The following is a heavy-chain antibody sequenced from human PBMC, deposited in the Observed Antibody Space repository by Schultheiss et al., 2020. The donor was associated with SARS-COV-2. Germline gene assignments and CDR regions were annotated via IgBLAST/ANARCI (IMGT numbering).Heavy chain of an antibody. D-gene: IGHD3-10*01. V-gene: IGHV1-2*04. J-gene: IGHJ4*02. CDR1: RYTFTKYF. CDR3: ARGETPVWFGDLTTSHFDY. CDR2: INPNSGGT. Sequence: ASVKVSCQASRYTFTKYFTQWVRQGPGQGLEWMGWINPNSGGTNYAQKFQGWVTMTRDTSISTAYMELSRLRSDDTAVYYCARGETPVWFGDLTTSHFDYWGQGTLVTVSS.